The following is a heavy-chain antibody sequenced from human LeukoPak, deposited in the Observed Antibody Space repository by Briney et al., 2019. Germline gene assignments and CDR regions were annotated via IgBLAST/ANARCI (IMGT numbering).Heavy chain of an antibody. Sequence: PGGSLRLSCAASGFTVSSNYMSWVRQAPGKGLEWVSSISTSSNYIYYADSVKGRFTISRDNAKNSLYLQMNSLRAEDTAMYYCARDAGYCSGGSCFWDAFDIWGQGTMVTVSS. CDR1: GFTVSSNY. J-gene: IGHJ3*02. D-gene: IGHD2-15*01. CDR3: ARDAGYCSGGSCFWDAFDI. V-gene: IGHV3-21*01. CDR2: ISTSSNYI.